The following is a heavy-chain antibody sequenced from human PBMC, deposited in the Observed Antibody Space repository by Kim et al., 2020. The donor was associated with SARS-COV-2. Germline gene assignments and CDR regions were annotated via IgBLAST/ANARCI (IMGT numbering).Heavy chain of an antibody. Sequence: PSLTIRFTISVDASENHFSLKLSSVTAADTAVYYCARLGYRGSYRPFDYWGQGTLVTVSS. D-gene: IGHD1-26*01. J-gene: IGHJ4*02. CDR3: ARLGYRGSYRPFDY. V-gene: IGHV4-39*02.